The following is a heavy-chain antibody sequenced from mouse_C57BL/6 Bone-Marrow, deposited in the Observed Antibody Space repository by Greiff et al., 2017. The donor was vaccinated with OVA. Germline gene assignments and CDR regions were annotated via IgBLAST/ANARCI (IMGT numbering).Heavy chain of an antibody. CDR1: GFTFSSYA. CDR3: TRLLDAMDY. J-gene: IGHJ4*01. V-gene: IGHV5-9-1*02. CDR2: ISSGGDYI. D-gene: IGHD2-1*01. Sequence: DVKVEESGAGLVKPGGSLKLSCAASGFTFSSYAMSWVRQTPEKRLEWVAYISSGGDYIYYADTVKGRFTNSRDNARNTLYLQMSSLKSEDTAMYYCTRLLDAMDYWGQGTSVTVSS.